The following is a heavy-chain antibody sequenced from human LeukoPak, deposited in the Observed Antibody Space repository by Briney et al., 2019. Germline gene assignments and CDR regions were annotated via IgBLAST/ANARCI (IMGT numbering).Heavy chain of an antibody. V-gene: IGHV4-59*01. D-gene: IGHD4-17*01. CDR1: GGSISSYY. CDR2: IYYSGST. Sequence: SETLSLTCTVSGGSISSYYWSWIRQPPGKGLEWIGYIYYSGSTNYNPSLKSRVTISVDTSKNQFSLKLSSVTAADTAVYYCARARDDYGDSWGFDYWGQGSLVTVSS. J-gene: IGHJ4*02. CDR3: ARARDDYGDSWGFDY.